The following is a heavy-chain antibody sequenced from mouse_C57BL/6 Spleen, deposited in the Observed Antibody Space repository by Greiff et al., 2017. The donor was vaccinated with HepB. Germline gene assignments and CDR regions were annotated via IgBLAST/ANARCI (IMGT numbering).Heavy chain of an antibody. CDR1: GYSITSGYY. V-gene: IGHV3-6*01. J-gene: IGHJ2*01. CDR2: ISYDGSN. D-gene: IGHD2-3*01. Sequence: EVQLQESGPGLVKPSQSLSLTCSVTGYSITSGYYWNWIRQFPGNKLEWMGYISYDGSNNYNPSLKNRISITRDTSKNQFFLKLNSVTTEDTATYYCARDRAYDGYHYYFDYWGQGTTLTVSS. CDR3: ARDRAYDGYHYYFDY.